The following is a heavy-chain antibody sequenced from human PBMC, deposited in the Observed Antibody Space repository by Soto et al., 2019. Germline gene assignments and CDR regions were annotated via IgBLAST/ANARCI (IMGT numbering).Heavy chain of an antibody. CDR1: GFTFSSYW. CDR2: INRDGSST. Sequence: EVQLVESGGGLVQPGGPLRLSCAASGFTFSSYWMHWVRQGPGKGLVWVARINRDGSSTNYADSVKGRFTISRDNAKNMLYLQLSSLRAEETAVYYCARGPGVGDLWGQGTMVTVSS. D-gene: IGHD1-26*01. J-gene: IGHJ3*01. V-gene: IGHV3-74*02. CDR3: ARGPGVGDL.